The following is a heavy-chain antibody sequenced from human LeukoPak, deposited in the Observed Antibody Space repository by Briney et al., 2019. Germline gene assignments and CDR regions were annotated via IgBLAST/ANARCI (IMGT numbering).Heavy chain of an antibody. CDR1: GGTFSSYA. J-gene: IGHJ4*02. CDR2: IIPIFGIA. D-gene: IGHD3-22*01. V-gene: IGHV1-69*04. CDR3: ATNYYDSSGYYGYFDY. Sequence: ASVTVSCKASGGTFSSYAISWVRQAPGQGLEWMGRIIPIFGIANYAQKFQGRVTITADKSTSTAYMELSSLRSEDTAVYYCATNYYDSSGYYGYFDYWGQGTLVTVSS.